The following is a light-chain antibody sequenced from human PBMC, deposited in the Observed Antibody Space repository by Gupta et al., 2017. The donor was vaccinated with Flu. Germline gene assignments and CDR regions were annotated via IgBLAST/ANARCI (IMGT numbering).Light chain of an antibody. Sequence: DIQMTQSPSSLSASVGDRVTITCRASQSISSYLNWYQQKPGKAPKLLIYAASSLQSGVPSRFSGSGSGTDFTLTISSLQPEDFATYYCQQSYSPLFTFGPRTKVDIK. J-gene: IGKJ3*01. CDR1: QSISSY. CDR2: AAS. V-gene: IGKV1-39*01. CDR3: QQSYSPLFT.